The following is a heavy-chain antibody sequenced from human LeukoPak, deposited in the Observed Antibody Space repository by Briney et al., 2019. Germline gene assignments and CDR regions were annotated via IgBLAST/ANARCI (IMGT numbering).Heavy chain of an antibody. D-gene: IGHD2-2*01. CDR1: GGSTNTGGYF. CDR3: ATEGQCGFTTCPGLQF. CDR2: VFRTGRT. V-gene: IGHV4-30-2*01. J-gene: IGHJ4*02. Sequence: SETLSLTCTVSGGSTNTGGYFWSWIRQPPGKGLEWIGYVFRTGRTSYNPSLDSRVTISLDRSRNQFSLRLTSVTAAGSAMYYCATEGQCGFTTCPGLQFWGQGILVSVSS.